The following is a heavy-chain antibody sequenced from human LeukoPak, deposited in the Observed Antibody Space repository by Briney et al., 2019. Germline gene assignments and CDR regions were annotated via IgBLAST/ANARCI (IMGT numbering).Heavy chain of an antibody. J-gene: IGHJ3*01. CDR2: IKQDGSEK. Sequence: PGGSLRLSCAASGFTFSSYWMSWVRQAPGKGLEWVANIKQDGSEKYYVDSVKGRFTLSRDNAKNSLFLQMNSLRAEDTAVYYCVRGGSWYAAFDFWGQGTVVPVSS. D-gene: IGHD6-13*01. CDR3: VRGGSWYAAFDF. V-gene: IGHV3-7*04. CDR1: GFTFSSYW.